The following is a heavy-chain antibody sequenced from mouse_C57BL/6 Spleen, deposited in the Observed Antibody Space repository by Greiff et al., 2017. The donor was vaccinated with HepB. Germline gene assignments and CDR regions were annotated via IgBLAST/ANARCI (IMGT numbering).Heavy chain of an antibody. D-gene: IGHD1-1*01. CDR1: GYSFTDYN. J-gene: IGHJ1*03. CDR2: INPNYGTT. Sequence: EVQLQQSGPELVKPGASVKISCKASGYSFTDYNMNWVKQSNGKSLEWIGVINPNYGTTSYNQKFKGKATLTVDQYSSTAYMQLNSLTSEDSAVYYSAEGYGRSNGYWYFDVWGTGTTVTVSS. CDR3: AEGYGRSNGYWYFDV. V-gene: IGHV1-39*01.